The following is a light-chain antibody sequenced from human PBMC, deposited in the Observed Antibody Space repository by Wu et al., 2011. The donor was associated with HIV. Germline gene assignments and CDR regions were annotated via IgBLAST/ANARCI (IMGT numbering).Light chain of an antibody. Sequence: EIVMTQSPATLSVSPGERATLSCRASLSVAGNLAWYQQKPGQAPRLLIYGASTRATGIPARFSGSGSGTEFTLTISSLQSEDFAVYYCQQYATSPHTFGQGTKLEIK. J-gene: IGKJ2*01. CDR2: GAS. CDR1: LSVAGN. CDR3: QQYATSPHT. V-gene: IGKV3-15*01.